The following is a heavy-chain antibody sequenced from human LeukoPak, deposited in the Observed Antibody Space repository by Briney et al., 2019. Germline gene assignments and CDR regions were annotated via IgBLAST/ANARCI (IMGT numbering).Heavy chain of an antibody. D-gene: IGHD5-18*01. V-gene: IGHV4-34*01. CDR2: INHSGST. Sequence: SETLSLTCAVYGGSFSGYYWSWIRQPPGKGLDWIGEINHSGSTNYNPSLKSRVTISVDTSKNQFSLKLSSVTAADTAVYYCVRARRGYNYRGNWFDPWGQGTLVTVSS. CDR3: VRARRGYNYRGNWFDP. J-gene: IGHJ5*02. CDR1: GGSFSGYY.